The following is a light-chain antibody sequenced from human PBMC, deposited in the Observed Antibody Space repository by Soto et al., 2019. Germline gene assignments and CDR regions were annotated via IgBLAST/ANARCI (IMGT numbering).Light chain of an antibody. Sequence: DIQMTQSPSSLSASVGDRVTITCRASQGIRNELGWYQQKPGKAPKRLIYAASSLQSGVPSRFSGSGYGTEFTLTISSLQPDDFATYYCLQHNSYPHTFGGGTKVEIK. CDR3: LQHNSYPHT. CDR1: QGIRNE. CDR2: AAS. J-gene: IGKJ4*01. V-gene: IGKV1-17*01.